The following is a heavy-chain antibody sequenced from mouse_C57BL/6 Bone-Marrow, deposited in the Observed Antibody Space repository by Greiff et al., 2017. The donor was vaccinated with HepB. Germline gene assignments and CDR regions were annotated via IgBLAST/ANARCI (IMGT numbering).Heavy chain of an antibody. CDR1: GYTFTSYW. J-gene: IGHJ4*01. V-gene: IGHV1-59*01. Sequence: QVQLQQPGAELVRPGTSVKLSCKASGYTFTSYWMHWVKQRPGQGLEWIGVIDPSDSYTNYNQKFKGKATLTVDTSSSTAYMQLSILTSEDSAVYYCARLFPYYAMDYWGQGTSVTVSS. CDR3: ARLFPYYAMDY. CDR2: IDPSDSYT.